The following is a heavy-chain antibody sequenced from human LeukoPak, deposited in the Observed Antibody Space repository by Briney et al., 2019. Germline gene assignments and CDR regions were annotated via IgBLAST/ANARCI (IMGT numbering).Heavy chain of an antibody. CDR2: ISSDGTNT. J-gene: IGHJ4*02. D-gene: IGHD4-17*01. CDR1: GFTFSNSW. V-gene: IGHV3-74*01. CDR3: ARDDGDYAFDY. Sequence: GGSLRLSCTASGFTFSNSWMRWVRQAPGKGLVWVSRISSDGTNTNYADSVRGRFTISRDNAKNTLSLQLNSLRAEDTAVYYCARDDGDYAFDYWGQGTLVTVSS.